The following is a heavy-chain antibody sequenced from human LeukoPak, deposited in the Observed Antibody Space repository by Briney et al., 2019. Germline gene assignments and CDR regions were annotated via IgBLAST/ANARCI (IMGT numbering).Heavy chain of an antibody. CDR3: ARVLLERPGIDSFDI. CDR2: ISGSGGST. J-gene: IGHJ3*02. D-gene: IGHD1-1*01. V-gene: IGHV3-23*01. CDR1: GFTFSSYA. Sequence: GGSLRLSCAASGFTFSSYAMNWVRQAPGKGLEWDSGISGSGGSTYYADSVKGRFTISRDNAKNSLYLQMNSLRAEDTAVYYCARVLLERPGIDSFDIWGQGTMVTVSS.